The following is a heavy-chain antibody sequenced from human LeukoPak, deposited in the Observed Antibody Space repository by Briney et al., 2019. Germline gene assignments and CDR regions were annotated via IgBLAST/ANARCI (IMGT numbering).Heavy chain of an antibody. Sequence: GGSLRLSCAASGFTFDDYGMSWVRQAPGKGLEWVSGINWNGGSTGYADSVKGRFTISRDNAKNSLYLQLNSLRAEDTAVYYCARAYGGYYFDQWGQGTLVTVSS. V-gene: IGHV3-20*04. J-gene: IGHJ4*02. D-gene: IGHD4/OR15-4a*01. CDR1: GFTFDDYG. CDR3: ARAYGGYYFDQ. CDR2: INWNGGST.